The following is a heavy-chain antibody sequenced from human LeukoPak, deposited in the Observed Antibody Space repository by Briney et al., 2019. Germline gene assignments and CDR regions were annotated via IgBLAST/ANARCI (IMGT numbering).Heavy chain of an antibody. CDR1: GYTFTVYY. Sequence: ASVKVSCKASGYTFTVYYMHWVRQAPGQGLEWMGWINPNSGGTNYAQKFQGRVTMTRDTSISTAYMELSRLRSDDTAVYYCARDGIWFGIIGGAFDIWGQGTMVTVSS. CDR2: INPNSGGT. CDR3: ARDGIWFGIIGGAFDI. J-gene: IGHJ3*02. V-gene: IGHV1-2*02. D-gene: IGHD3-10*01.